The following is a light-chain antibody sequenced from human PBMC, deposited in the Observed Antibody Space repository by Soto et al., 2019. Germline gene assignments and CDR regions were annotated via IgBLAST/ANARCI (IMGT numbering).Light chain of an antibody. CDR1: QTVNSR. CDR2: GAS. CDR3: QQYNNWPPWT. J-gene: IGKJ1*01. Sequence: EIVLTQSPATLSSSPGERATLSCRASQTVNSRLAWYQHKPGQAPRLLISGASTREAGIPGRFSGSGSGTEFTLIISSLQSEDFAIYYCQQYNNWPPWTFGQGTKVDIK. V-gene: IGKV3-15*01.